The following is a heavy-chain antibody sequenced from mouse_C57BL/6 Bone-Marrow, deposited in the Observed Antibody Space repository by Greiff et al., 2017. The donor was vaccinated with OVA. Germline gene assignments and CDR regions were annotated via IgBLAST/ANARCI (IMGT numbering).Heavy chain of an antibody. D-gene: IGHD1-1*01. CDR1: GYTFTSYG. J-gene: IGHJ4*01. Sequence: VQRVESGAELARPGASVKLSCKASGYTFTSYGISWVKQRTGQGLEWIGEIYPRSGNTYYNEKFKGKATLTADKSSSTAYMELRSLTSEDSAVYFCAIICSPYYYAMDYWGQGTSVTVSS. CDR3: AIICSPYYYAMDY. V-gene: IGHV1-81*01. CDR2: IYPRSGNT.